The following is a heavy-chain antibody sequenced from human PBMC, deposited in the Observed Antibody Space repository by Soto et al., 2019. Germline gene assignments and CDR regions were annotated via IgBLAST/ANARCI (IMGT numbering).Heavy chain of an antibody. CDR2: ISHDGGTK. J-gene: IGHJ6*02. Sequence: VHLVESGGGVVQPGRSLRLSCAASGFNFKSYGMHWVRQAPGRGLEWVAVISHDGGTKHYADSVKGRFTIFRDDSKNTVSLQMTSLRPEDTAVYYCAKRITTSGYGDYYHYGMDAWGQGTTVIVSS. D-gene: IGHD3-3*01. CDR3: AKRITTSGYGDYYHYGMDA. V-gene: IGHV3-30*18. CDR1: GFNFKSYG.